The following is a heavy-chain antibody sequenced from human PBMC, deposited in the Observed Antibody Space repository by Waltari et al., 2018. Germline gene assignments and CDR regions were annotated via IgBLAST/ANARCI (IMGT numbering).Heavy chain of an antibody. CDR2: ISGSGGST. V-gene: IGHV3-23*01. D-gene: IGHD6-19*01. CDR1: GFTFSSYA. Sequence: EVQLLESGGGLVQPGGSLRLSCAASGFTFSSYAMSWVGQAPGKGLEWVSAISGSGGSTYYADSVKGRFTISRDNSKNTLYLQMNSLRAEDTAVYYCAKDSDSSGWPYYFDYWGQGTLVTVSS. J-gene: IGHJ4*02. CDR3: AKDSDSSGWPYYFDY.